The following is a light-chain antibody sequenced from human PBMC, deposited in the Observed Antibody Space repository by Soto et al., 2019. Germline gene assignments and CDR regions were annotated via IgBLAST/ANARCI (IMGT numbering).Light chain of an antibody. Sequence: DIVMTQSPDSLAVSLGERATITCKSSQSVLYSSNNRLAWFQQKPGQPPKLLIYWSSTRKSGVPDRFSGSGSGTDFTLTTRSMQAEDVAVYYCQQYYAIPWTFGQGTKVEIK. CDR2: WSS. CDR1: QSVLYSSNNR. CDR3: QQYYAIPWT. V-gene: IGKV4-1*01. J-gene: IGKJ1*01.